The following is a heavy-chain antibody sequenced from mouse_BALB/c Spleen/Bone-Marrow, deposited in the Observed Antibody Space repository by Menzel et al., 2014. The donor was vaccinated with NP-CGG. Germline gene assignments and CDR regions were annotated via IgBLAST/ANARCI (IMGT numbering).Heavy chain of an antibody. J-gene: IGHJ4*01. Sequence: ESGPGLVKPSQSLSLTCIVTGYSITRDYAWNWIRQFPGNKLEWMGYISYSGSTTYNPSLESRISITRDTSKNQFFLQLNSVTTEDTATYYCTRRGLYYGYAMDYWGQGTSVTVSS. CDR3: TRRGLYYGYAMDY. CDR2: ISYSGST. D-gene: IGHD1-1*02. V-gene: IGHV3-2*02. CDR1: GYSITRDYA.